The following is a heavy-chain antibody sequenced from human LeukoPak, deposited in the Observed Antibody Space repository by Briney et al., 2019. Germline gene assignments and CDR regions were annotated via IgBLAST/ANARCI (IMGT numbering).Heavy chain of an antibody. D-gene: IGHD3-10*01. CDR3: ARDRSGFGELSNNWFDP. CDR2: IYSGGST. Sequence: GGSLRLSCAASGFTVSSNYMSWVRQAPGQGLEWVSVIYSGGSTYYADSVKGRFTISRDNSKTTLYLQMNSLRAEDTAVYYCARDRSGFGELSNNWFDPWGQGTLVTVSS. J-gene: IGHJ5*02. V-gene: IGHV3-66*01. CDR1: GFTVSSNY.